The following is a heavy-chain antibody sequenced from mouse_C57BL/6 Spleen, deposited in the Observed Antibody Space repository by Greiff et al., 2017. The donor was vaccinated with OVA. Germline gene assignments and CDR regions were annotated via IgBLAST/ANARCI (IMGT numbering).Heavy chain of an antibody. J-gene: IGHJ2*01. D-gene: IGHD1-1*01. Sequence: EVKLVESGGGLVKPGGSLKLSCAASGFTFSSYAMSWVRQTPEKRLAWVATISDGGSYTYYPDNVKGRFTISRDNAKNNLYLQMSHLKSEDTAMYYCARGGAYYYGSDYFDYWGQGTTLTVSS. CDR1: GFTFSSYA. CDR3: ARGGAYYYGSDYFDY. V-gene: IGHV5-4*03. CDR2: ISDGGSYT.